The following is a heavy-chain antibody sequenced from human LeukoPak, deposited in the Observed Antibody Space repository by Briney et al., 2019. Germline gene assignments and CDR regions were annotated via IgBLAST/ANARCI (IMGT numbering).Heavy chain of an antibody. CDR2: ISTSGVST. CDR1: GFSFNNYA. CDR3: AKGGSRSWFDP. J-gene: IGHJ5*02. Sequence: PGGSLRLSCVASGFSFNNYAMNWVRQAPGKGLEWVSSISTSGVSTSYADSVKGRFTISRDNSKNTLSLQMNGLRAEDTAIYYCAKGGSRSWFDPWGQGTLVTVSS. V-gene: IGHV3-23*01. D-gene: IGHD5-12*01.